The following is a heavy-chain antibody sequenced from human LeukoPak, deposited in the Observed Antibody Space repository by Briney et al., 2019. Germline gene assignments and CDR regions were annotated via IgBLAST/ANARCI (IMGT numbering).Heavy chain of an antibody. D-gene: IGHD3/OR15-3a*01. J-gene: IGHJ4*02. CDR2: IYNSGST. Sequence: PSETLSLTCTVSGGSISSDFWSWLRQSPGKGREWIGYIYNSGSTKYNPSLKSRVTISLDTFRNKFSLKLNSVTAADTAVYYCARTPRRGGLDFWGQGTLVTVSS. CDR1: GGSISSDF. CDR3: ARTPRRGGLDF. V-gene: IGHV4-59*01.